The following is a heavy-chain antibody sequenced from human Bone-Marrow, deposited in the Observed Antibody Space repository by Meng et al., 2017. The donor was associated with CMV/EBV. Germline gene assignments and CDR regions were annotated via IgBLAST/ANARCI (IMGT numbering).Heavy chain of an antibody. CDR2: IWYDGSNT. CDR1: GFTFSTYG. CDR3: AKDHCGGDCYNSGWFEP. Sequence: GGSLRLSCAASGFTFSTYGMHWVRQTPGKGLEWLTVIWYDGSNTYYADSVKGRFIISRDNSRNTLYLQMNSLRVEDTAVYYCAKDHCGGDCYNSGWFEPWGQGTLVTVSS. J-gene: IGHJ5*02. D-gene: IGHD2-21*01. V-gene: IGHV3-33*06.